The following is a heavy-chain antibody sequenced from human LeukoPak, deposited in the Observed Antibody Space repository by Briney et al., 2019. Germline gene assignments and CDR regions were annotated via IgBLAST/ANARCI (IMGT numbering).Heavy chain of an antibody. CDR3: ARGWGSSVYASALDV. V-gene: IGHV3-33*05. Sequence: PGTSLRLSWVASGFTFRTYGIHWVRRAPGRGLEWVVYIQYDGNFAKYTESVRGRITISRDDSKNTVYLQMNSLRVDDTAVYYCARGWGSSVYASALDVWGRGTMVTVSS. D-gene: IGHD3-22*01. CDR2: IQYDGNFA. CDR1: GFTFRTYG. J-gene: IGHJ3*01.